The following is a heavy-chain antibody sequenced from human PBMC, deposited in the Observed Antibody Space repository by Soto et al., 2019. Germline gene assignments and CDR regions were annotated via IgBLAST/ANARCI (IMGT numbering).Heavy chain of an antibody. Sequence: GGSLRLSCAASGFTFSSYAMSWVRQAPGKGLEWVSAISGSGGSTYYADSVKGRFTISRDNSKNTLYLQMNSLRAEDTAVYYCAKDLDIMITFGGVILSGWGQGTLVTVSS. D-gene: IGHD3-16*02. CDR3: AKDLDIMITFGGVILSG. V-gene: IGHV3-23*01. CDR2: ISGSGGST. CDR1: GFTFSSYA. J-gene: IGHJ4*02.